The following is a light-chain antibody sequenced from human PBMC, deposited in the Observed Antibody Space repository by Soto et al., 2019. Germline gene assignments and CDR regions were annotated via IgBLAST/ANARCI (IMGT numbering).Light chain of an antibody. CDR2: SNN. CDR3: AAWDDSLNGVV. Sequence: QAVVTQPPSASGTPGQGVSISCSGSTSNIGSNTVNWYQQLPGTAPKVLIYSNNQRPSGVPDRFSGSKSGTSASLAISGLQSEDEGDYYCAAWDDSLNGVVFGGGTKLTVL. CDR1: TSNIGSNT. V-gene: IGLV1-44*01. J-gene: IGLJ2*01.